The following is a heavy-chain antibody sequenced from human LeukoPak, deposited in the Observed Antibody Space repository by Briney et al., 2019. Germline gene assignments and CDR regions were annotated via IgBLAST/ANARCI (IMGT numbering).Heavy chain of an antibody. Sequence: GGSLRLFCAASGFTVSSNYMTWVRQAPGKGLEWVSLIYSAGGTYYTDSGKGRFTISRHSSETTLYLQMNSLRGEDTAVYYWARFLGRITISGVVPYGMDVWGQGTTVTVSS. V-gene: IGHV3-53*04. D-gene: IGHD3-3*01. J-gene: IGHJ6*02. CDR3: ARFLGRITISGVVPYGMDV. CDR1: GFTVSSNY. CDR2: IYSAGGT.